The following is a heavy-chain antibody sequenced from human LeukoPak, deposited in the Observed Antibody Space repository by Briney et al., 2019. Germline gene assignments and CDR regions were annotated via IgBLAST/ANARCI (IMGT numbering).Heavy chain of an antibody. D-gene: IGHD4-11*01. V-gene: IGHV1-2*02. CDR2: IGPNTGGT. Sequence: GASVKVSRKPSGYTFTGYYIHWVRQAPGQGFEWMGWIGPNTGGTKYARKFHDRVTMTRDTSISTAYMELSRVTSDDTAVYYCTRDRPPQYWGQGTLVTVSS. J-gene: IGHJ4*02. CDR1: GYTFTGYY. CDR3: TRDRPPQY.